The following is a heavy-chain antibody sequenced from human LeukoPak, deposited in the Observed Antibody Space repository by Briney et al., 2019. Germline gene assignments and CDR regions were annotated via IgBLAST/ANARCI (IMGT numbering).Heavy chain of an antibody. CDR1: GGSISSNNW. V-gene: IGHV4-4*02. J-gene: IGHJ4*02. CDR3: XRGXXXXRXXYYFDF. CDR2: IYHSGST. Sequence: SETLSLTCAVSGGSISSNNWWSWVRQPPGKGLEWIGEIYHSGSTNYNPSLKSRVTISVDKSKNQFSLKLSSVTAADTAVYYCXRGXXXXRXXYYFDFWGQGTLVTVSS.